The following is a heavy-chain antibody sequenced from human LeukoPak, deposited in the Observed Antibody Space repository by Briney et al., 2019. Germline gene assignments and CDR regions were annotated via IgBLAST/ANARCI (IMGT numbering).Heavy chain of an antibody. J-gene: IGHJ4*02. CDR3: ARGGPTVVNPFDY. CDR2: IYYSGST. V-gene: IGHV4-59*01. D-gene: IGHD4-23*01. Sequence: PSQTLSLTCTVSGGSISSYYWSWIRQPPGKGLEWIGYIYYSGSTNYNPSLKSRVTISVDTSKNQFSLKLSSVTAADTAVYYCARGGPTVVNPFDYWGQGTLVTVSS. CDR1: GGSISSYY.